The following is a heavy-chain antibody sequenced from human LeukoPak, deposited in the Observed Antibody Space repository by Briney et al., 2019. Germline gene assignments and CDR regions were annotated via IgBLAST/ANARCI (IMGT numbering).Heavy chain of an antibody. Sequence: SETLSLTCIVSGGSIGPYYWSWIRQAAGKGPEWIGRIYTSGTADYNPALKGRVFLSVDTAKNQFSLKVTSVTAADTAVYYCARHPSRERYDYWGQGTLVTVSS. CDR2: IYTSGTA. J-gene: IGHJ4*02. D-gene: IGHD1-1*01. V-gene: IGHV4-4*07. CDR1: GGSIGPYY. CDR3: ARHPSRERYDY.